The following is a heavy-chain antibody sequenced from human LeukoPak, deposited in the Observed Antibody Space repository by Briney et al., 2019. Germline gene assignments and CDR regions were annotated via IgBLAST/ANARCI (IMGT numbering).Heavy chain of an antibody. J-gene: IGHJ4*02. CDR3: AKDRLHMARGVITPPTYYFDY. V-gene: IGHV3-23*01. D-gene: IGHD3-10*01. CDR2: ISGSGGST. Sequence: GRSLRLSCAASGFTFSSYGMHWVRQAPGKGLEWVSAISGSGGSTYYADSVKGRFTISRDNSKNTLYLQMNSLRAEDTAVYYCAKDRLHMARGVITPPTYYFDYWGQGTLVTVSS. CDR1: GFTFSSYG.